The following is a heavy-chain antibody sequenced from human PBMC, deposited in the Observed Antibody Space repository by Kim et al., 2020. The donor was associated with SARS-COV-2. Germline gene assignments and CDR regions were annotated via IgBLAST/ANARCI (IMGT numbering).Heavy chain of an antibody. CDR3: ARGVVVVPAAMFSVFDY. CDR1: GYTFTSYA. CDR2: INAGNGNT. V-gene: IGHV1-3*01. D-gene: IGHD2-2*01. J-gene: IGHJ4*02. Sequence: ASVKVSCKASGYTFTSYAMHWVRQAPGQRLEWMGWINAGNGNTKYSQKFQGRVTITRDTSASTAYMELSSLRSEDTAVYYCARGVVVVPAAMFSVFDYWGQGTLVTVSS.